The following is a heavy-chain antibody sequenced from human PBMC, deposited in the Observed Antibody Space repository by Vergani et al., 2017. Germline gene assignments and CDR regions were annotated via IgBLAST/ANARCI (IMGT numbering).Heavy chain of an antibody. Sequence: VQLVESGGGLVKPGGSLSLSCAASGFTFSSYSMTWVRQAPGKGLEWVSSISSSSSYIYYADSVKGRFTISRDNAKNSLYLQMNSLRAEDTAVYYCASSDTGGDAFDIWGQGTMVTVSS. J-gene: IGHJ3*02. CDR2: ISSSSSYI. D-gene: IGHD2-8*02. V-gene: IGHV3-21*01. CDR3: ASSDTGGDAFDI. CDR1: GFTFSSYS.